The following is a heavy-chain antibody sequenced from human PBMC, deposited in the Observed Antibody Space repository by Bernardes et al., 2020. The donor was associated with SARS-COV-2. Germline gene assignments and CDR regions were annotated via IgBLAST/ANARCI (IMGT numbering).Heavy chain of an antibody. CDR3: ARDSVLGCSSTSCYTYYYGMDV. D-gene: IGHD2-2*02. CDR1: GGSISSGGYY. Sequence: SETLSLTCTVSGGSISSGGYYWSWIRQHPGKGLEWIGYIYYSGSTYYNPSLKSRVTISVDTSKNQFSLKLSSVTAADTAVYYCARDSVLGCSSTSCYTYYYGMDVWGQGTTVTVSS. J-gene: IGHJ6*02. CDR2: IYYSGST. V-gene: IGHV4-31*03.